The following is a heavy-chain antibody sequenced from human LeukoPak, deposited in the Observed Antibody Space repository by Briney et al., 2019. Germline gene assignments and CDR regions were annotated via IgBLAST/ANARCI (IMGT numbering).Heavy chain of an antibody. CDR2: ISGSGGST. CDR3: ATAGYCSGGSCDY. V-gene: IGHV3-23*01. CDR1: GFTFSSYA. Sequence: PTGGSLRLSCAASGFTFSSYAMSWVRQAPGKGLEWVSAISGSGGSTYYADSVKGRFTISRDNSENTLYLQMNSLRAEDTAVYYCATAGYCSGGSCDYWGQGTLVTVSS. J-gene: IGHJ4*02. D-gene: IGHD2-15*01.